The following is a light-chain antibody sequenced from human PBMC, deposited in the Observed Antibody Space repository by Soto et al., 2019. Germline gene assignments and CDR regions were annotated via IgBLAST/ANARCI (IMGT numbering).Light chain of an antibody. V-gene: IGLV1-36*01. Sequence: QSVLTQPPSVSEAPRQRVTISCSVSSSNIGNNAVNWYQQLPGKAPKLLIYYDDLLPSGVSDRFSGSKSGTSASLAISGLQSEDEAEYYCAAWDDSLNAVVFGGGTKLTVL. CDR1: SSNIGNNA. J-gene: IGLJ2*01. CDR2: YDD. CDR3: AAWDDSLNAVV.